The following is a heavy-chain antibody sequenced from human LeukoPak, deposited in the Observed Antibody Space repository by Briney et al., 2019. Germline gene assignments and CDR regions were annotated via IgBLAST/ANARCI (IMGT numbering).Heavy chain of an antibody. CDR2: IIPIFGTA. J-gene: IGHJ3*02. CDR3: AREMVPYYDSSGYYNAFDI. Sequence: ASVKVSCKASGGTFTSYAISWVRQAPGQGLEWMGGIIPIFGTANYAQKFQGRVTITADESTSTAYMELSSLRSEDTAVCYCAREMVPYYDSSGYYNAFDIWGQGTMVTVSS. D-gene: IGHD3-22*01. V-gene: IGHV1-69*13. CDR1: GGTFTSYA.